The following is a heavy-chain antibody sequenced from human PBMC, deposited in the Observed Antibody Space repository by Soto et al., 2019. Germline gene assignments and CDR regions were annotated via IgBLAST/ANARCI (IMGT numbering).Heavy chain of an antibody. Sequence: ASVKVSCKASGYTFTGYYMHWVRQAPGQGLEWMGWINPNSGGTNYAQKFQGWVTMTRDTSISTAYMELSRLRSDDTAVYYCARDLVIRGSSSGPGSWFDPWGQGTLVTVSS. CDR1: GYTFTGYY. V-gene: IGHV1-2*04. CDR2: INPNSGGT. CDR3: ARDLVIRGSSSGPGSWFDP. J-gene: IGHJ5*02. D-gene: IGHD6-6*01.